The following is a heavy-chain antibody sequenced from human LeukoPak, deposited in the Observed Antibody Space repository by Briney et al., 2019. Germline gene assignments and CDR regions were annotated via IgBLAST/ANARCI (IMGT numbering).Heavy chain of an antibody. J-gene: IGHJ4*02. V-gene: IGHV4-39*01. D-gene: IGHD2-2*01. CDR2: IYYSGST. Sequence: PSETLSLTCTVSGGSISSSSYYWGWIRQPPGKGLERIGSIYYSGSTYYNPSLKSRVTISVDTSKNQFSLKLSSVTAADTALYYCARALGGVPAAADYWGQRTLVTVSS. CDR1: GGSISSSSYY. CDR3: ARALGGVPAAADY.